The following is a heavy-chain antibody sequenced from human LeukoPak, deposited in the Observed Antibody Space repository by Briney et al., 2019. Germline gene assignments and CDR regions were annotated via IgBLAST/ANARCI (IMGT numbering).Heavy chain of an antibody. Sequence: GGSLRLSCAASGFRFSIYAMNWVRQAPGKGLEWISYIDSGATDILYADSVKGRFTISRDDAKNSLCLEITSVIARDTGVYFCARDSNPRQLIDYWGQGTQVTVSA. CDR2: IDSGATDI. CDR1: GFRFSIYA. D-gene: IGHD1-1*01. V-gene: IGHV3-21*05. CDR3: ARDSNPRQLIDY. J-gene: IGHJ4*02.